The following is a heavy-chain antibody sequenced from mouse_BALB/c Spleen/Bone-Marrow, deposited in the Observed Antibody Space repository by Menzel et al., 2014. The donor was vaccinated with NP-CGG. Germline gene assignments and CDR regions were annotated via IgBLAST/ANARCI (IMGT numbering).Heavy chain of an antibody. CDR1: GFTLTDYY. V-gene: IGHV7-3*02. D-gene: IGHD2-12*01. J-gene: IGHJ4*01. CDR3: ARNYDGAMDY. CDR2: IRNKANGYTT. Sequence: EVQGVESGGGLVQPGGSLRLSCATSGFTLTDYYMSWVRQPPGKALEWLGFIRNKANGYTTEYSASVKGRFTISRDNSQSILYLQMNTLRAEDSATYYCARNYDGAMDYWGQGTSVTVSS.